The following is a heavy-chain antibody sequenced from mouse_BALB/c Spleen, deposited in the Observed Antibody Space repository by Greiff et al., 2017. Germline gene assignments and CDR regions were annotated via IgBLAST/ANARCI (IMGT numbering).Heavy chain of an antibody. D-gene: IGHD1-2*01. CDR2: IDPENGDT. J-gene: IGHJ4*01. Sequence: VQLQQSGAELVRSGASVKLSCTASGFNIKDYYMHWVKQRPEQGLEWIGWIDPENGDTEYAPKFQGKATMTADTSSNTAYLQLSSLTSEDTAVYYCNGITTATKDYAMDYWGQGTSVTVSA. CDR1: GFNIKDYY. V-gene: IGHV14-4*02. CDR3: NGITTATKDYAMDY.